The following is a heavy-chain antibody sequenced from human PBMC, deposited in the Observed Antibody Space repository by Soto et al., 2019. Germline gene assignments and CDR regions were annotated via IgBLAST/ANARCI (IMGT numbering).Heavy chain of an antibody. D-gene: IGHD6-13*01. Sequence: QVQLVQSGAEEKKPGASVKVSCKASGYTFTSYAMHWVRQAPGQRLDWMGWINAGNGNTKYSQKFQGRVTITRDTSASTAYMELSSLRSEDTAVYCCASSSSSWYGMDVWGQGTTVTVSS. CDR2: INAGNGNT. J-gene: IGHJ6*02. V-gene: IGHV1-3*05. CDR1: GYTFTSYA. CDR3: ASSSSSWYGMDV.